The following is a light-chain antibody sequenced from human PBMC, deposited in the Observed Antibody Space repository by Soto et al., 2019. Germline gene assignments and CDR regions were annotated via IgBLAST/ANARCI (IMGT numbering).Light chain of an antibody. J-gene: IGKJ2*01. CDR1: QSVSSS. CDR2: DAS. Sequence: EIVLTQSPATLSLSPGERATLSCRASQSVSSSLAWYQQKPGQAPSLLIYDASSRATGIPARFSGSGSGTDFTLTISSLEPEDFAVYYCPQRDNWPRTFGQGTKLEIK. V-gene: IGKV3-11*01. CDR3: PQRDNWPRT.